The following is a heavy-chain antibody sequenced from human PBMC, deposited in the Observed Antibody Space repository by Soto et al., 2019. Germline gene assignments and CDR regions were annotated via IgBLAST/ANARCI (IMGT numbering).Heavy chain of an antibody. CDR1: GFTFSSYG. V-gene: IGHV3-30*18. Sequence: QVQLVESGGGVVQPGRSLRLSCVASGFTFSSYGMHWVRQAPGKGLEWVAVISYDGSNQHYADSVKGRFTISRDNSRNTLYLEMKSLRPEDTAVYYCAKTSWSSSDWGEYFQPWGQGTLVTISS. D-gene: IGHD6-19*01. J-gene: IGHJ1*01. CDR3: AKTSWSSSDWGEYFQP. CDR2: ISYDGSNQ.